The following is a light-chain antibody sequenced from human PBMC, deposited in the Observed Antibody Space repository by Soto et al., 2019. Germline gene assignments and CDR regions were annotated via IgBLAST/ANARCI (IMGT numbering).Light chain of an antibody. J-gene: IGKJ1*01. V-gene: IGKV3-20*01. CDR2: GAF. CDR3: QQYGSSPRT. CDR1: QSVCSNY. Sequence: EIVLTQSPGTLSLSPGERATFSCRASQSVCSNYLAWYQQKPDQAPRLLIYGAFKRATGIPDRFSGSGSGTDFTLTISRMEPEDFAVYCCQQYGSSPRTFGQGTKVDIK.